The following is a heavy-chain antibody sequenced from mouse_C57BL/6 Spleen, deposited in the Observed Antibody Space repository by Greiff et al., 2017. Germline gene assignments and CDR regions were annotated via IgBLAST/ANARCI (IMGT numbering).Heavy chain of an antibody. CDR1: GYTFTDYY. V-gene: IGHV1-76*01. CDR3: ARERNWYFDV. Sequence: VMLVESGAELVRPGASVKLSCKASGYTFTDYYINWVKQRPGQGLEWIARIYPGSGNTYYNEKFKGKATLTAEKSSSTAYMQLSSLTSEDSAVYFCARERNWYFDVWGTGTTVTVSS. J-gene: IGHJ1*03. CDR2: IYPGSGNT.